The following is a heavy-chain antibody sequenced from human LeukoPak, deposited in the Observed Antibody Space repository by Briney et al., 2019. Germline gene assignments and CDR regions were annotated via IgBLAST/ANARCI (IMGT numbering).Heavy chain of an antibody. CDR1: GNTFTSED. V-gene: IGHV1-8*01. J-gene: IGHJ4*02. CDR3: AGGLGLDRPFEY. D-gene: IGHD3/OR15-3a*01. Sequence: SVKVSCKASGNTFTSEDINWVRQAPGQGLEWMGWMKPDSGDTGYAQMFQGRVSMTTNTSIGTVYMELSSLTSEDTAVYYCAGGLGLDRPFEYWGQGTLVTVSS. CDR2: MKPDSGDT.